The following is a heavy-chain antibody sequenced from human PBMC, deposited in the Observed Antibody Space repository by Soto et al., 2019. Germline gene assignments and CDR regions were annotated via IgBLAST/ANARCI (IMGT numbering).Heavy chain of an antibody. J-gene: IGHJ5*02. CDR3: ARRDRSGFSYWLDT. Sequence: LSLTCTVSGGSISDGYYWSWIRQHPGKGLEWIGSISDSGSTSYNPSLKSRLTISVDTSKNQFSLNLRSVTAADTAVYYCARRDRSGFSYWLDTWGQGTLVTVS. V-gene: IGHV4-31*03. D-gene: IGHD3-22*01. CDR2: ISDSGST. CDR1: GGSISDGYY.